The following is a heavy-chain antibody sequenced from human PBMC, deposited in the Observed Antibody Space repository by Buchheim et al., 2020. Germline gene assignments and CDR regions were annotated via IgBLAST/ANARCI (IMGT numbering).Heavy chain of an antibody. V-gene: IGHV3-13*05. CDR1: GFTFSTYD. CDR3: VRSAPSGWKPTFDS. Sequence: VQLVESGGGVVQPGRSLRLSCAASGFTFSTYDMHWFRQIIGKGLEWVSSIGTLSDPFYSDSARGRFTISRENAKNSLYLQMNSLRAEDTAVYYCVRSAPSGWKPTFDSWGQGTL. D-gene: IGHD6-19*01. CDR2: IGTLSDP. J-gene: IGHJ4*02.